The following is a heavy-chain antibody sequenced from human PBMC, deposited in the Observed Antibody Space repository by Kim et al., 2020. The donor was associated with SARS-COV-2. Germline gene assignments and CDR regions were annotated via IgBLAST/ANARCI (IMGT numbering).Heavy chain of an antibody. CDR3: ARYKNYVKPGVDI. D-gene: IGHD1-7*01. V-gene: IGHV5-10-1*01. Sequence: YSPSFQGHVTISADKSISTAYLQWSSLKASDTAMYYCARYKNYVKPGVDIWGQGTMVTVSS. J-gene: IGHJ3*02.